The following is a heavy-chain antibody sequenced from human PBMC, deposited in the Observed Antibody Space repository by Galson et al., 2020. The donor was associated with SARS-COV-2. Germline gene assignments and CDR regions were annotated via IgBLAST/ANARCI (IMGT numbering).Heavy chain of an antibody. J-gene: IGHJ5*02. CDR2: IKSKGDGGTT. V-gene: IGHV3-15*01. CDR1: GFTFDKAW. Sequence: GESLKISCAASGFTFDKAWMSWVRQAPGKGLEWVGRIKSKGDGGTTNYAAPVKGRFTISRDDSKNMLYLQMNGLKTEDTALYYCTTGRTSLTKDWFDPWGLGTLVTVSS. CDR3: TTGRTSLTKDWFDP.